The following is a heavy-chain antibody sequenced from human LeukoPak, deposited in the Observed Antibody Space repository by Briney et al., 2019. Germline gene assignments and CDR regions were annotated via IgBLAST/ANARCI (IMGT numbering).Heavy chain of an antibody. CDR2: ISYDGNEK. V-gene: IGHV3-30*18. D-gene: IGHD3-10*01. J-gene: IGHJ3*02. CDR3: AKDRWFGQPNFAADI. Sequence: RSGGSLRLSRAASGFTFSTYAMSWVRQAPGKGLEWIAVISYDGNEKYYGDSVKGRATVSRDNSKNSLFLQVDSLRLQDTAVYYCAKDRWFGQPNFAADIWGRGTMVIVSS. CDR1: GFTFSTYA.